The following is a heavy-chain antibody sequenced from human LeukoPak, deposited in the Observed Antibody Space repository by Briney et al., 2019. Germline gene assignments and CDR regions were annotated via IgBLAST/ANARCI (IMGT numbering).Heavy chain of an antibody. Sequence: DASVTVSCKASGYTFTSYGISWVRQAPRQGLEWMGWISGYNGNTDHAQKLQGRVTMTTDTSTSTVYMELRSLRSDGTAVYYCARGVHDYVWGSHRYMRFDYWGQGTLVTVS. CDR3: ARGVHDYVWGSHRYMRFDY. J-gene: IGHJ4*02. D-gene: IGHD3-16*02. CDR2: ISGYNGNT. V-gene: IGHV1-18*01. CDR1: GYTFTSYG.